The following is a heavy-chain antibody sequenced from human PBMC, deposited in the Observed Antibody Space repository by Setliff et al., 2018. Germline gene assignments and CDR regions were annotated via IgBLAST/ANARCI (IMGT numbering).Heavy chain of an antibody. Sequence: PGGSLRLSCAASGITFKNAWMTWVRQAPGKGLEWVGRIKSSTEDASTDLAAAVKGRFTMSRDDSRNTVYLQMSSLKSEDTALYFWATGTRDNRNFLNWLGSWGQGTLVTVSS. J-gene: IGHJ5*01. CDR2: IKSSTEDAST. CDR3: ATGTRDNRNFLNWLGS. D-gene: IGHD1-1*01. CDR1: GITFKNAW. V-gene: IGHV3-15*01.